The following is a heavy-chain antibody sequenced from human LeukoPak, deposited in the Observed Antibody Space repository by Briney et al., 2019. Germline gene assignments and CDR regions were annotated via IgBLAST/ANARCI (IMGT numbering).Heavy chain of an antibody. CDR3: ARGPGDGV. J-gene: IGHJ4*02. Sequence: PSETLSLTCAVYGGSFSGYYWSWIRQPPGKGLEWMGEINHSGSTNYNPSLKSRVTISVDTSKNQFSLKLSSVTAADTAVYYCARGPGDGVWGQGTLVTVSS. CDR1: GGSFSGYY. D-gene: IGHD3-10*01. V-gene: IGHV4-34*01. CDR2: INHSGST.